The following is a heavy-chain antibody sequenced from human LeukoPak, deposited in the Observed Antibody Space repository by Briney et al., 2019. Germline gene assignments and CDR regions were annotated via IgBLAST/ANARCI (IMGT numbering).Heavy chain of an antibody. D-gene: IGHD5-18*01. Sequence: PGGSLRLSCAASGFTFSSYWVHWVRQAPGKGLVWVSRISTDGSSTSYADSVKGRFTISRDNAKNTLYLQMNSLRAEDTAVYYCASLRGYSYGPLDYWGQGTLVTVSS. CDR1: GFTFSSYW. CDR2: ISTDGSST. CDR3: ASLRGYSYGPLDY. V-gene: IGHV3-74*01. J-gene: IGHJ4*02.